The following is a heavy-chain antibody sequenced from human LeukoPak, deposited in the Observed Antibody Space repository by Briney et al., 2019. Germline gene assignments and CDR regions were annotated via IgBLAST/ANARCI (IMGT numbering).Heavy chain of an antibody. Sequence: GGSLRLSCAASGFTFSNAWMTWVRQAPGKGLEWVGRIKSKTDGGATDYAAPVKGRFTISRDDSKNTLYLQMNSLRAEDTAVYYCARVFAYEKYGNLFDYWGQGTLVTVSS. CDR2: IKSKTDGGAT. CDR1: GFTFSNAW. CDR3: ARVFAYEKYGNLFDY. D-gene: IGHD1-14*01. V-gene: IGHV3-15*05. J-gene: IGHJ4*02.